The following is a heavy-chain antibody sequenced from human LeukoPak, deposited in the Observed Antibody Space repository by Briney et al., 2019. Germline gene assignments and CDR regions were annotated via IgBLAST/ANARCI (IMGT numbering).Heavy chain of an antibody. V-gene: IGHV3-20*04. CDR2: INWNGGSR. CDR3: AKEGDYYGSGSYRDGFDI. J-gene: IGHJ3*02. D-gene: IGHD3-10*01. Sequence: GSLRLSCAASGFTFDDYGMSWVRQAPGKGLEWVSGINWNGGSRGYADSVKGRFTISRDSFKNTLYLQMNSLRPEDTAVYYCAKEGDYYGSGSYRDGFDIWGQGTRATVSS. CDR1: GFTFDDYG.